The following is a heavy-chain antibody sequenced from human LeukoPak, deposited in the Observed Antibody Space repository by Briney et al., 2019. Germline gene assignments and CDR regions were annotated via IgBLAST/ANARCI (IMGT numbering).Heavy chain of an antibody. V-gene: IGHV3-64*01. J-gene: IGHJ5*02. CDR2: ISSNGGST. D-gene: IGHD3-3*01. CDR3: ARDGGRVRYYDFWSGFQYNWFDP. CDR1: GFTFSSYA. Sequence: GGSLRLSCAASGFTFSSYAMHWVRQAPGKGLEYVSAISSNGGSTYYANSVKGRFTISRDNSKNTLYLQMGSLRAEDMAVYYCARDGGRVRYYDFWSGFQYNWFDPWGQGTLVTVSS.